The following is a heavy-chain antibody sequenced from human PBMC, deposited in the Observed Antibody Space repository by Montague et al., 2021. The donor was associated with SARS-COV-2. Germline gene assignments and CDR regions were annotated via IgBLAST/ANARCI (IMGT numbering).Heavy chain of an antibody. D-gene: IGHD3-3*01. V-gene: IGHV4-61*01. CDR2: IYYSGST. J-gene: IGHJ6*02. Sequence: SETLSLTCIVSGGSVSSGSYYWSWIRQPPGKVLEWIGYIYYSGSTNYNPSLKSRVTISVDTSKNQFSLKLSSVTAADTAVYYCASDPWRITIFGVVTRYGMDVWGQGTTVTVSS. CDR3: ASDPWRITIFGVVTRYGMDV. CDR1: GGSVSSGSYY.